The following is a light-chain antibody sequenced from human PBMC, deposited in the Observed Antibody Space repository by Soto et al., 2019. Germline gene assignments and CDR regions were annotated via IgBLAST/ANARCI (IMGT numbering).Light chain of an antibody. CDR2: DVS. J-gene: IGLJ1*01. V-gene: IGLV2-14*01. CDR3: CSYTTSNTRQIV. Sequence: QSALTQPASASGFPGQSITISCTGTSSDVGGYNYVSWYQQHPGKAPKFMIYDVSNRPSGVSNRFSGSKSGNTASLTISGLQAEDEADYYCCSYTTSNTRQIVFGTGTKVTVL. CDR1: SSDVGGYNY.